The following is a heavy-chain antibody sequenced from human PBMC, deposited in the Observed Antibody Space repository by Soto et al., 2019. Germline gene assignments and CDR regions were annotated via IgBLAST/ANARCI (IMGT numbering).Heavy chain of an antibody. J-gene: IGHJ5*02. V-gene: IGHV3-23*01. CDR2: ISGSGGST. Sequence: GGSLRLSCAASGFTFSSYAMSWVRQAPGKGLEWVSAISGSGGSTYYADSVKGRFTISRDNSKNTLYLQMNSLRAEDTAVYYCAKTSIVVVPAAPNWFDPWGQGTLVTVSS. CDR1: GFTFSSYA. CDR3: AKTSIVVVPAAPNWFDP. D-gene: IGHD2-2*01.